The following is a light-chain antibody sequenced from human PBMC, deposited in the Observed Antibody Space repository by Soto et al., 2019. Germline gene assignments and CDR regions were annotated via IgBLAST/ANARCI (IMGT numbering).Light chain of an antibody. CDR3: QQSYSTPRT. Sequence: DIQMAQSPSSLSASEGDRVTITCRAGQSISNYLNWYQQRPGKAPRLLIYDSSSLQSGVPSRFSGSGSGTDFTLTISSLQPEDFATYYCQQSYSTPRTFGQGTKVDI. CDR2: DSS. CDR1: QSISNY. V-gene: IGKV1-39*01. J-gene: IGKJ1*01.